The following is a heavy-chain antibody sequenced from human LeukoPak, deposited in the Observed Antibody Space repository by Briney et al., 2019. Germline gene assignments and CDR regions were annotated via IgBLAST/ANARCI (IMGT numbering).Heavy chain of an antibody. CDR1: GGSISSSSYY. CDR3: ARPSGYYLHYFDY. Sequence: SETLSLTCTVSGGSISSSSYYWGWIRQPPGKGLEWIGSIYYSGSTYYNPSLKSRVTISVDTSKNQFSLKLSSVTAADTAVYYCARPSGYYLHYFDYWSQGTLVTVSS. CDR2: IYYSGST. J-gene: IGHJ4*02. V-gene: IGHV4-39*07. D-gene: IGHD3-22*01.